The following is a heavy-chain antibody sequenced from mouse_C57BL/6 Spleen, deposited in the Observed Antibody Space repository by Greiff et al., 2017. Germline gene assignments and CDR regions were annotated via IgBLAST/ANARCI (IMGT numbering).Heavy chain of an antibody. D-gene: IGHD1-1*01. CDR2: IHPNSGST. CDR3: ARGGSSYVEAMSY. V-gene: IGHV1-64*01. CDR1: GYTFTSYW. J-gene: IGHJ4*01. Sequence: VQLQQPGAELVKPGASVKLSCKASGYTFTSYWMHWVKQRPGQGLEWIGMIHPNSGSTNYNEKFKSKATLTVDKSSSTAYMQLSSLTSEDSAVYYCARGGSSYVEAMSYWGQGTSVTVSS.